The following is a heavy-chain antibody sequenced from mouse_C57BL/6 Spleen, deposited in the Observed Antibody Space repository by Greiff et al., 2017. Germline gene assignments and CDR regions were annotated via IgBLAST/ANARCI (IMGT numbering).Heavy chain of an antibody. J-gene: IGHJ4*01. CDR2: ISYDGSN. CDR1: GYSITSGYY. V-gene: IGHV3-6*01. CDR3: ASGITTVVPCYAMDY. D-gene: IGHD1-1*01. Sequence: EVQLQESGPGLVKPSQSLSLTCSVTGYSITSGYYWNWIRQFPGNKLEWMGYISYDGSNNYNPSLKNRISITRDTSKNQFFLKLKSVTTEDTATYYGASGITTVVPCYAMDYWGQGTSVTVSS.